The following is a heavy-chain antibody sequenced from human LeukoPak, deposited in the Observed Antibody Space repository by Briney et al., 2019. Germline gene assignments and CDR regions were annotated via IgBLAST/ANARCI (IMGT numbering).Heavy chain of an antibody. D-gene: IGHD1-26*01. V-gene: IGHV3-9*01. Sequence: GGSLRRSCAASGFTFGDYAMHWVRQAPGKGLEWVSGISWYSGSIGYADSVKGRFTISRDNAKNSLYLQMNSLRAEDTALYYCAKDLSGATLFDYYYYGMDVWGQGTTVTVSS. CDR2: ISWYSGSI. J-gene: IGHJ6*02. CDR1: GFTFGDYA. CDR3: AKDLSGATLFDYYYYGMDV.